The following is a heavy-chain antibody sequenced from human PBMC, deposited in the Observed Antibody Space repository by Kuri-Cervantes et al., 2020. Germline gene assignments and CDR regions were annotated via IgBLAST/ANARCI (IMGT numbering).Heavy chain of an antibody. CDR3: ATEYSSSSPFDY. Sequence: ASVKVSCKASGYTFTGYYMHWVRQATGQGLEWMGWINPNSGGTNYAQKFQGRVTMTRDTSISTAYMELSRLRSDDTAVYYCATEYSSSSPFDYWGQGTLVTVSS. CDR1: GYTFTGYY. D-gene: IGHD6-6*01. CDR2: INPNSGGT. J-gene: IGHJ4*02. V-gene: IGHV1-2*02.